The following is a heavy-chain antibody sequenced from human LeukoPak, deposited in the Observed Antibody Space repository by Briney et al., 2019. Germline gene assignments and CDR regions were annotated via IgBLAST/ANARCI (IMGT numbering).Heavy chain of an antibody. D-gene: IGHD2-2*01. V-gene: IGHV3-72*01. CDR1: GSILSDHH. J-gene: IGHJ3*02. CDR3: ARASTPPAGPHDVYDI. Sequence: GGSLRLSCAASGSILSDHHMDWVRQAPGKGLEWVGRTRNRANSYTTEYATSVKGRFTISRDDSKNSMYLQMNSLKTEDTAVYYCARASTPPAGPHDVYDIWGQGTMVTVSS. CDR2: TRNRANSYTT.